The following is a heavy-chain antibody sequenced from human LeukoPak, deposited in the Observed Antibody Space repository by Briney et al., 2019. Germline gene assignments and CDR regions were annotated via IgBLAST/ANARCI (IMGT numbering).Heavy chain of an antibody. D-gene: IGHD5-18*01. CDR2: IIPILGIA. Sequence: PGGSLRLSCAASGFTFSSYAISWVRQAPGQGLEWMGRIIPILGIANYAQKFQGRVTITADKSTSTAYMELSSLRSEDTAVYYCARDLRGLPLDYWGQGTLVTVSS. CDR3: ARDLRGLPLDY. J-gene: IGHJ4*02. V-gene: IGHV1-69*04. CDR1: GFTFSSYA.